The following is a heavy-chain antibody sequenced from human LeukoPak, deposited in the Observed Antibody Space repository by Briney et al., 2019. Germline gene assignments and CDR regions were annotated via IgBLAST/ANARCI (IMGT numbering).Heavy chain of an antibody. CDR2: ISGGNGAT. Sequence: GGSLRLSCAGSGFTFSSYAMSWVRQAPGKGLEWVSGISGGNGATYYADSVKGRFTISTDNSKNTLYLQMNSLRVEDTAVYYCAKSYYYGSGSPSLDYWGQGTLVTVSS. J-gene: IGHJ4*02. V-gene: IGHV3-23*01. CDR3: AKSYYYGSGSPSLDY. CDR1: GFTFSSYA. D-gene: IGHD3-10*01.